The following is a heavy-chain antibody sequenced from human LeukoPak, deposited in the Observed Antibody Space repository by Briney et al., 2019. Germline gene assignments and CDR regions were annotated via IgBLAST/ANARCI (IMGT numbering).Heavy chain of an antibody. J-gene: IGHJ4*02. CDR3: ARSLWFGETVGVY. V-gene: IGHV3-23*01. CDR2: ITGSDDKT. CDR1: GFTFSSSA. D-gene: IGHD3-10*01. Sequence: GGSLRLSCAASGFTFSSSAMTWVRQAPGKGLEWVSTITGSDDKTYYADSVKGRFTISRDNAKNSLYLQMNSLRAEDTALYYCARSLWFGETVGVYWGQGTLVTVSS.